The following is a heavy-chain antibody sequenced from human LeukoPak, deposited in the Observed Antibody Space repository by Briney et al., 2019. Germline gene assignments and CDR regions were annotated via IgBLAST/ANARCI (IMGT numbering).Heavy chain of an antibody. CDR1: GFTFNDYD. Sequence: GGSLRLSCSASGFTFNDYDMTWVRQAPGKGLEWVSSISGSGGSTDYADSVKGRFTISRDNSKNTLYLQMNSLRAEDTAVYYCVKDRTYYYDSTGYFIHWGQGTLVTVSS. V-gene: IGHV3-23*01. CDR3: VKDRTYYYDSTGYFIH. CDR2: ISGSGGST. D-gene: IGHD3-22*01. J-gene: IGHJ4*02.